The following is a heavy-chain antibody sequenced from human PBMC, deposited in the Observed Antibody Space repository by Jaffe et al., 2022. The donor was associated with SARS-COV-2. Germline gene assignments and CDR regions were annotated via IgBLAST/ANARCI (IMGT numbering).Heavy chain of an antibody. Sequence: EVQLVESGGGLIQPGGSLRLSCAASGFTVSSNYMSWVRQAPGKGLEWVSVIYSGGSTYYADSVKGRFTISRDNSKNTLYLQMNSLRAEDTAVYYCARGYSTLLSKDAFDIWGQGTMVTVSS. CDR2: IYSGGST. J-gene: IGHJ3*02. V-gene: IGHV3-53*01. CDR1: GFTVSSNY. CDR3: ARGYSTLLSKDAFDI. D-gene: IGHD3-10*01.